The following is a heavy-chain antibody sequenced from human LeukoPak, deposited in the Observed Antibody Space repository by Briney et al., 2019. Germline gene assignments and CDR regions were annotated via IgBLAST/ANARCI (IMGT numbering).Heavy chain of an antibody. Sequence: SETLSLTCTVSGGSLSSSSYYWGWIRQPPGTGLEWIGSIYYSGSTYYNPSLKSRVTISVDTSKNQFSLKLSSVTAADTAVYYCARGYYGDWFFDYWGQGTLVTVSS. J-gene: IGHJ4*02. CDR3: ARGYYGDWFFDY. CDR1: GGSLSSSSYY. D-gene: IGHD4-17*01. V-gene: IGHV4-39*07. CDR2: IYYSGST.